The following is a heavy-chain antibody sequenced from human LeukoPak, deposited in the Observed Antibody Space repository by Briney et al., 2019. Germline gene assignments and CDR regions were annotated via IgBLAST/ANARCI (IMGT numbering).Heavy chain of an antibody. CDR1: GFTFSTYA. CDR3: ARGNSVSYYYYGLDV. J-gene: IGHJ6*02. CDR2: IAFDGSKK. V-gene: IGHV3-30*04. D-gene: IGHD5/OR15-5a*01. Sequence: GWSLRLSCAASGFTFSTYAMHWVRQAPGKGLEWVSVIAFDGSKKYYADSVTGRFTISRDNSKNTLYLQMNSLRPEDTAVYYCARGNSVSYYYYGLDVWGQGTTVTVSS.